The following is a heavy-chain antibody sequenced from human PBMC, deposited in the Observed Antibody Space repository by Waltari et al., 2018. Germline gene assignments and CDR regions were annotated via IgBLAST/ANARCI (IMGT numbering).Heavy chain of an antibody. V-gene: IGHV3-7*01. Sequence: EAQLVESGAGLVQPGASLRLSCAASGFTFSSYWMSWVRQAPGKGLEWVANIKQDGSEKYYVDSVKGRFTISRDNAKNSLYLQMNSLRAEDTAVYYCARDLATIGFTWDVWGQGTTVTVSS. CDR2: IKQDGSEK. D-gene: IGHD5-12*01. CDR3: ARDLATIGFTWDV. J-gene: IGHJ6*02. CDR1: GFTFSSYW.